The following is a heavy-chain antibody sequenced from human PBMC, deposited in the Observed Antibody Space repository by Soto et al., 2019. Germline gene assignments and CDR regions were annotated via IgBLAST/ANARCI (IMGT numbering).Heavy chain of an antibody. CDR2: IYYSGST. Sequence: QLQLQESGPGLVKPSETLSLTCTVSGGSISSSSYYWGWIRQPPGKGLEWIGSIYYSGSTYYNPSLKSRVTISVDTSKNQFSLKLSSVTAADTAVYYCATLRAQGYCSGGSCPPYWGQGTLVTVSS. CDR1: GGSISSSSYY. D-gene: IGHD2-15*01. V-gene: IGHV4-39*01. J-gene: IGHJ4*02. CDR3: ATLRAQGYCSGGSCPPY.